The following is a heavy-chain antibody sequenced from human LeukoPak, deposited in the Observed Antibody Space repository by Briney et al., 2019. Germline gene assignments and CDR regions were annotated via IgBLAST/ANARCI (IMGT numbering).Heavy chain of an antibody. J-gene: IGHJ4*02. CDR1: GFTFSSYG. CDR3: AKEGTAMASSYFDY. Sequence: GGSLRLSCAASGFTFSSYGMQWVRQAPGKGLEWVAVISHDGTVQHDADSVKGRFTISRDNSDNTLYLQMNSLRDEDTAMYYCAKEGTAMASSYFDYWGQGTLITVSS. CDR2: ISHDGTVQ. V-gene: IGHV3-30*18. D-gene: IGHD5-18*01.